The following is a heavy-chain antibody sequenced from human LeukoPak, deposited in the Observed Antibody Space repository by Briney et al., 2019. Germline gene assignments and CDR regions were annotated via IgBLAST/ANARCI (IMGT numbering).Heavy chain of an antibody. V-gene: IGHV3-23*01. D-gene: IGHD6-13*01. CDR1: GFTFSSYG. Sequence: GGSLRLSCAASGFTFSSYGMHWVRQAPGKGLEWVSGISASGGSTYFADSVKGRVTISRDNSKNTLYLQVNSLRAEDTAVYYCAKGSAAAGRTHFDYWGQGTLVTVSS. J-gene: IGHJ4*02. CDR3: AKGSAAAGRTHFDY. CDR2: ISASGGST.